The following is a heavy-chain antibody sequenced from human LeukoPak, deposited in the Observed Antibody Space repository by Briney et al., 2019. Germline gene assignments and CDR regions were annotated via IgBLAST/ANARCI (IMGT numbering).Heavy chain of an antibody. CDR1: GFSLSTSGVG. V-gene: IGHV2-5*01. CDR2: FYWNDDK. CDR3: AHGQYDFWSGYYDAFDI. Sequence: SGPTLVNPTQTLTLTCTFSGFSLSTSGVGVGWIRQPPGKALEWLALFYWNDDKRYSPSLKSRLTITKDTSKNQVVLTMTNMDPVDTATYYCAHGQYDFWSGYYDAFDIWGQGTMVTVSS. J-gene: IGHJ3*02. D-gene: IGHD3-3*01.